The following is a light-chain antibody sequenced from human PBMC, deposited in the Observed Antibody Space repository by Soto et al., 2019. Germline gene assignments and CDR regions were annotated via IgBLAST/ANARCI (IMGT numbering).Light chain of an antibody. CDR2: EVS. V-gene: IGLV2-14*01. Sequence: QSALTQPASVSGSPGQSITISCTGTSSDVRGYNYVSWYQQHPGKAPKLMIYEVSNRPSGVSNRFSCSKSGNTASLTISGLQAEDEADYSCSSYTSSSTLVVFGGGTKLTVL. J-gene: IGLJ2*01. CDR1: SSDVRGYNY. CDR3: SSYTSSSTLVV.